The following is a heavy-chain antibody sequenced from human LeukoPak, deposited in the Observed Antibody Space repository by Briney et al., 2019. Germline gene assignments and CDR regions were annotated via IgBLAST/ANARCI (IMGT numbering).Heavy chain of an antibody. CDR1: DGSISSYY. CDR2: IYYSGST. J-gene: IGHJ4*02. V-gene: IGHV4-59*01. D-gene: IGHD6-6*01. Sequence: PSETLSLTCTVSDGSISSYYWSWIRQPPGKGLEWIGYIYYSGSTNYNPSLKSRVTISVDTSKNQFSLKLSSVTAADTAVYYCASSEYSSSSPDYWGQGTLVTVSS. CDR3: ASSEYSSSSPDY.